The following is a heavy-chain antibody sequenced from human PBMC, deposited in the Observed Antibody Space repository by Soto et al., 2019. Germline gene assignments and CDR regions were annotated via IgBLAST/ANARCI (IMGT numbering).Heavy chain of an antibody. CDR2: ISGSGGST. CDR3: AKDPSSSWYNGMDV. Sequence: EVQLLESGGGLVQPGGSLRLSCAASGFTFSSYAMSWVRQAPGKGLEWVSAISGSGGSTYYADSVKGRFTISRDNSKNTLYVQMNSLRAEDTAVYYCAKDPSSSWYNGMDVWGQGTTVTVSS. D-gene: IGHD6-13*01. V-gene: IGHV3-23*01. J-gene: IGHJ6*02. CDR1: GFTFSSYA.